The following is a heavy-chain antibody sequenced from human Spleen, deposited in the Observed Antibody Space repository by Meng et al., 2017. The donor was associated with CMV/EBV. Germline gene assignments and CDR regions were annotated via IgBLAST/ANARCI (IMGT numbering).Heavy chain of an antibody. CDR3: ARNQVGTFPGYFDL. J-gene: IGHJ2*01. CDR1: GFTFSGYS. V-gene: IGHV3-21*01. D-gene: IGHD1-26*01. CDR2: ISSRSSDI. Sequence: AGFTFSGYSMNWVRQAPGKGLEWVSSISSRSSDIYYADSVKGRFTISRDNAKNSLYLQMNSLRAEDTAVYYCARNQVGTFPGYFDLWGRGTLVTVSS.